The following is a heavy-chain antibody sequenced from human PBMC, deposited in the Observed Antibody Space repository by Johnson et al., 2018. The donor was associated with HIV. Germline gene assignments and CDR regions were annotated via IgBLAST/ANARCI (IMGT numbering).Heavy chain of an antibody. CDR1: GFTFSSYG. V-gene: IGHV3-NL1*01. CDR2: ISPSGGST. J-gene: IGHJ3*02. Sequence: QVQLVESGGGVVQPGGSLRLSCAASGFTFSSYGMHWVRQAPGKGLAWVSGISPSGGSTYYADSVKGRFPISRDNSKNTMYLQMNSLRAEDTAVYYCANVRWPDAFDIWGQGTMVTVSS. CDR3: ANVRWPDAFDI. D-gene: IGHD4-23*01.